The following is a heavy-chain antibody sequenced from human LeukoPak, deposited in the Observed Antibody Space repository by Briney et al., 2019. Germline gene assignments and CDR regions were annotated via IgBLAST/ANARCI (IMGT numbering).Heavy chain of an antibody. Sequence: SETLSLTCTVSGGSISSGSYYWSWIRQPAGKELEWVGRIYTSGSTNYNPSLKSRVTISVDTSKNQFSLKLSSVTAADTAVYYCASRGSGYYHDAFDIWGQGTMVTVSS. CDR1: GGSISSGSYY. CDR2: IYTSGST. D-gene: IGHD3-22*01. CDR3: ASRGSGYYHDAFDI. V-gene: IGHV4-61*02. J-gene: IGHJ3*02.